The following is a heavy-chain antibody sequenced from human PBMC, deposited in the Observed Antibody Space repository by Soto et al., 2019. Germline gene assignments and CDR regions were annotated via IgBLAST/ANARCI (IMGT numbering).Heavy chain of an antibody. CDR3: ARDSGAGMTTVIKFDS. D-gene: IGHD4-17*01. CDR2: IIPIFGTS. CDR1: AGTVSNDA. Sequence: QMHPVQSGAEVKKPGSSVKVSCKASAGTVSNDAISWVRQAPGQGLEWMGGIIPIFGTSHYAQKFQGRVTITADRSTTTAYMELSSLRSEDTAVYYCARDSGAGMTTVIKFDSWGQGTLVSVSS. V-gene: IGHV1-69*06. J-gene: IGHJ4*02.